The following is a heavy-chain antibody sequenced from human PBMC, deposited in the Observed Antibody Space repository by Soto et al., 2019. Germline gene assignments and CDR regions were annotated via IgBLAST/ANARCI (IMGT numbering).Heavy chain of an antibody. CDR2: VSSGGST. CDR3: AKRRGAGGHFDY. CDR1: GFTFTNYA. V-gene: IGHV3-23*01. Sequence: GGSLRLSCSASGFTFTNYAMDWVRQAPGKGLEWVSVVSSGGSTYYADSVTGRFTVSRDNSKNTLSLQMNSLRAEDTAVYYCAKRRGAGGHFDYWGQGALVTVSS. J-gene: IGHJ4*02. D-gene: IGHD2-15*01.